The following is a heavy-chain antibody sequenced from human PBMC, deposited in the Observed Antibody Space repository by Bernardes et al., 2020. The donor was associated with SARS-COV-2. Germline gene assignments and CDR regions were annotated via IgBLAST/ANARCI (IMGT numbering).Heavy chain of an antibody. J-gene: IGHJ4*02. CDR2: IDQDGYEK. CDR3: ARERRNDGYFDY. CDR1: GFTFSSYL. Sequence: GSLRLSCATSGFTFSSYLMTWVRQAPGRGLEWVANIDQDGYEKYYVDSVKGRFTVSRGNAKNSLYLQMNNLRADDTAVYYCARERRNDGYFDYWGQGTLVTVSS. V-gene: IGHV3-7*03. D-gene: IGHD1-1*01.